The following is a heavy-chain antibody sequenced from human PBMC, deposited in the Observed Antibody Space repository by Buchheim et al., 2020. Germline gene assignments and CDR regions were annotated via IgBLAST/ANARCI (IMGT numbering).Heavy chain of an antibody. CDR3: ARDRVVAATGWFDP. J-gene: IGHJ5*02. Sequence: QVQLVESGGGVVQPGRSLRLSCVASGFTFSSYGMHWVRQAPGKGLEWVAVIWYDGSNKYYADSVKGRFTISRDNFKNTLYLQMNSLRAEDTAVYYWARDRVVAATGWFDPWGQGTL. CDR1: GFTFSSYG. V-gene: IGHV3-33*01. D-gene: IGHD2-15*01. CDR2: IWYDGSNK.